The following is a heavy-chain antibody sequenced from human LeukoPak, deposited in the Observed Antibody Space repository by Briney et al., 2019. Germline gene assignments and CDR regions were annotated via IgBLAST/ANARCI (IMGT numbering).Heavy chain of an antibody. J-gene: IGHJ4*02. Sequence: GESLKISCKGSGYNFTSFWIGWVRQMPGKGLEWMGIIYPGVSDTRYSPSFQGPVTISADKSISTAYLQWSSLKASDTAMYYCARSVSGSYPTFDYWGQGTLVTVSS. D-gene: IGHD1-26*01. CDR2: IYPGVSDT. CDR3: ARSVSGSYPTFDY. V-gene: IGHV5-51*01. CDR1: GYNFTSFW.